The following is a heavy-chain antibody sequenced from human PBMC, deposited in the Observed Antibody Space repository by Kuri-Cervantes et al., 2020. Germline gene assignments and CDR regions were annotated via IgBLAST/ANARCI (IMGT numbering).Heavy chain of an antibody. D-gene: IGHD3/OR15-3a*01. J-gene: IGHJ3*02. CDR3: ARVLDWLDAFDI. CDR1: GGSFSGYY. CDR2: INHSGST. Sequence: ESLKTSCAVYGGSFSGYYWSWIRQPPGKGLEWIGEINHSGSTNYNPSLKSRVTISVDTSKNQFSLKLSSVTAADTAVYYCARVLDWLDAFDIWGQGTMVTISS. V-gene: IGHV4-34*01.